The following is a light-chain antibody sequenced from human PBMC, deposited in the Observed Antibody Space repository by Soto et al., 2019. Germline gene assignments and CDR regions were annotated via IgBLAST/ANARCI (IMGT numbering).Light chain of an antibody. CDR1: QGIRND. J-gene: IGKJ1*01. CDR3: LQDYSYPWT. CDR2: AAS. Sequence: ALQLTQSPSSLSASVGDRVTITCRASQGIRNDLGWYQQKPGKAPKLLIYAASSLQSGVPSRFSGSASGTDFTLTISSLQPEDFATYYCLQDYSYPWTFGQGTKVEIK. V-gene: IGKV1-6*01.